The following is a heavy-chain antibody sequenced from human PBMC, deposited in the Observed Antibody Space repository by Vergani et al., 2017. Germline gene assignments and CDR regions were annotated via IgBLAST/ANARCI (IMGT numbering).Heavy chain of an antibody. CDR1: GFTFSSYA. D-gene: IGHD2-8*01. V-gene: IGHV3-30-3*01. CDR3: ARGWRVYCTNGVCYDYYYYYMDV. CDR2: ISYDGSNK. J-gene: IGHJ6*03. Sequence: QVQLVESGGGVVQPGRSLRLSCAASGFTFSSYAMHWVRQAPGKGLEWVAVISYDGSNKYYADSVEGRFTISRDNSKNTLYLQMNSLRAEDTAVYYCARGWRVYCTNGVCYDYYYYYMDVWGKGTTVTVSS.